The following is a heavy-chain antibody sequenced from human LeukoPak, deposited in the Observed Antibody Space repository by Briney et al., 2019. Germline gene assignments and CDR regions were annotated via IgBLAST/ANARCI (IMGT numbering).Heavy chain of an antibody. D-gene: IGHD6-6*01. Sequence: PGGSLRLSCEASGFTFSNYPMSWVRQAPGRGLEWVSVISESGDVTHYADAMKGRFTISRDNAKSTLNLQMNSLRAEDTAIYYCARDSSHYLGSSDYWGQGTLVTVSS. CDR3: ARDSSHYLGSSDY. CDR1: GFTFSNYP. J-gene: IGHJ4*02. CDR2: ISESGDVT. V-gene: IGHV3-23*01.